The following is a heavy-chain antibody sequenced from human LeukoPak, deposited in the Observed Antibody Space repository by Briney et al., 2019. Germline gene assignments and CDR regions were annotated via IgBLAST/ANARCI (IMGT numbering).Heavy chain of an antibody. J-gene: IGHJ4*02. CDR1: GGSISVSSHY. CDR3: ASGLRYFDLYY. V-gene: IGHV4-39*01. CDR2: SYYSGSA. Sequence: SETLSLTCTVSGGSISVSSHYWGWIRQPPGKGLEWIGSSYYSGSAYYNPSLKSRVTISVDTSKNQFSLKVRSVTAADTAVYYCASGLRYFDLYYWGQGTLVTVSS. D-gene: IGHD3-9*01.